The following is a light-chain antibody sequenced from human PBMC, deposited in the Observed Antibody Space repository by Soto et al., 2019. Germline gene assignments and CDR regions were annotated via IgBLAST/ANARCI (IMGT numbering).Light chain of an antibody. CDR2: GAS. Sequence: EIVMTQSPATLSVSPGERATLSCRASQSVSSNLAWYQQKPGQAPRLLIYGASTRASGSPARFSGSGSGTEFTVTISSLQSEDCAVYYCQQYNNWPPSFGHRTKVEIK. J-gene: IGKJ1*01. CDR1: QSVSSN. V-gene: IGKV3-15*01. CDR3: QQYNNWPPS.